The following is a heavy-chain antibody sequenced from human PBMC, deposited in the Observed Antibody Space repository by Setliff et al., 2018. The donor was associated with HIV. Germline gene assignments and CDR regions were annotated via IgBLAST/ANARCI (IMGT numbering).Heavy chain of an antibody. CDR3: ARGRSCSSSSCYLVYYYYYGMDV. J-gene: IGHJ6*02. V-gene: IGHV4-34*01. CDR2: IIHTGST. CDR1: GGSFSGYY. Sequence: LSLTCAVYGGSFSGYYWSWIRQPPGKGLEWIGEIIHTGSTNYNPSLKSRVTISVDTSKNQFSLRLSSVTAADTAVYYCARGRSCSSSSCYLVYYYYYGMDVWGQGTLVTVSS. D-gene: IGHD2-2*01.